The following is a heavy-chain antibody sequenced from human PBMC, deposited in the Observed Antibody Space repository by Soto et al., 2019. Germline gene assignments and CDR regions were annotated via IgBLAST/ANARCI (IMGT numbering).Heavy chain of an antibody. CDR1: RFTFTSYA. Sequence: GGTLRLSSVASRFTFTSYARSWVRQSPGKGLEWVAAISASGGATIHADSVKGRLTSSRDNSKNTLYLQMNSLRAEDTAVYYCAKDVEGGSLFRGAFDYWGQGTQVTVSS. V-gene: IGHV3-23*01. D-gene: IGHD1-26*01. J-gene: IGHJ4*02. CDR3: AKDVEGGSLFRGAFDY. CDR2: ISASGGAT.